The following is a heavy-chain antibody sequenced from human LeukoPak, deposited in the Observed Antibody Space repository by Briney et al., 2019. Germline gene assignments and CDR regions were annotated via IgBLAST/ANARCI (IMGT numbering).Heavy chain of an antibody. CDR1: GGSISSGSYY. V-gene: IGHV4-30-2*01. CDR2: MYHSGST. Sequence: PSETLSLTCTVSGGSISSGSYYWSWIRQPAGKGLEWIGYMYHSGSTYYNPSLKSRVTISVDRSKSQVSLNLTSVTAADTAVYYCARVISGYAAVEYWGQGTLVTVSS. D-gene: IGHD5-12*01. CDR3: ARVISGYAAVEY. J-gene: IGHJ4*02.